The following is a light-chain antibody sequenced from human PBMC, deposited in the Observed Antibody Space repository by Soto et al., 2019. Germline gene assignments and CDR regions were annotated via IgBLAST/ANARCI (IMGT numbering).Light chain of an antibody. V-gene: IGKV3-15*01. Sequence: EIVMSQSAATLSVSPGERATLSCRASQSVSSNLAWYQQKLGQDPRLLIYGASARATGIPARFSGSGSETEFTLTISSLQSEDFAVYYCQQYQSWPLTFGGGTKVDIK. CDR3: QQYQSWPLT. CDR2: GAS. CDR1: QSVSSN. J-gene: IGKJ4*01.